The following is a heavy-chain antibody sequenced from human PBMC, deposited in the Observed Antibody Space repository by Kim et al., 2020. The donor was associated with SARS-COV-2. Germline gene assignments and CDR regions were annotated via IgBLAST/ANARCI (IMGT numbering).Heavy chain of an antibody. Sequence: KGRFTISRDNAKNSLYLQMNSLRAEDTAVYYCARSITMVRGVKYYYGMDVWGQGTTVTVSS. D-gene: IGHD3-10*01. V-gene: IGHV3-7*04. CDR3: ARSITMVRGVKYYYGMDV. J-gene: IGHJ6*02.